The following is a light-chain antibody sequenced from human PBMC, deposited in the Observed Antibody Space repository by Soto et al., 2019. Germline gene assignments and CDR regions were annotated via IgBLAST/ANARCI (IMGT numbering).Light chain of an antibody. CDR2: GAS. CDR3: HQYDSSPLT. CDR1: QSVSSSY. V-gene: IGKV3-20*01. Sequence: IVLTQSPVNLSLSPGERATLSCRASQSVSSSYLAWYQQKPGQAPRLLIYGASSRATGIPDRFSGSGSGTDFTLTISRLEPEDFAVYYCHQYDSSPLTFGGGTKVEIK. J-gene: IGKJ4*01.